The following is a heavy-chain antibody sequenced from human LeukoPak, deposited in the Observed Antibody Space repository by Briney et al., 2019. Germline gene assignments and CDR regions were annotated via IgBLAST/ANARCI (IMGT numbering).Heavy chain of an antibody. CDR2: ISGSGGNT. CDR3: AKGDYDMHGGWFDP. CDR1: GFTFSSYA. V-gene: IGHV3-23*01. D-gene: IGHD3-9*01. J-gene: IGHJ5*02. Sequence: PGGSLRLSCAASGFTFSSYAMSWVRQAPGKGLEWVSAISGSGGNTFSADSVKGRFTISSDNSKNTLYLQMNSLRAEDTAVYYCAKGDYDMHGGWFDPWGQGTLVTVSS.